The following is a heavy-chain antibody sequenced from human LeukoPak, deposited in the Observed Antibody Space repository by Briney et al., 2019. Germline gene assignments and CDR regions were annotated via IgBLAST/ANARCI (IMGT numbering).Heavy chain of an antibody. CDR1: GFTFSSYG. D-gene: IGHD3-10*01. CDR3: AKDNGSALIDY. J-gene: IGHJ4*02. CDR2: ISYDGSNK. V-gene: IGHV3-30*18. Sequence: HPGGSLRLSCAASGFTFSSYGMHWVRQAPGKGLEWVAVISYDGSNKYYADSVKGRFTISRDNSKNTLYLQMNSLRAEDTAVYYCAKDNGSALIDYWGQGTLVTVSS.